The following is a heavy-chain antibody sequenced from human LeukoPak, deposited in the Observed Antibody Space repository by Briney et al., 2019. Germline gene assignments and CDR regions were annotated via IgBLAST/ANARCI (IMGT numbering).Heavy chain of an antibody. J-gene: IGHJ4*02. V-gene: IGHV1-46*01. CDR3: ARDSSVGATGIDY. D-gene: IGHD1-26*01. CDR2: INPSGGST. CDR1: GYTFTSYY. Sequence: ASVTVSSKASGYTFTSYYMHWVRQAPGQGLEWMGIINPSGGSTSYAQKFQGRVTMTRDTSTSTVYMELSSLRSEDTAVYYCARDSSVGATGIDYWGQGTLVTVSS.